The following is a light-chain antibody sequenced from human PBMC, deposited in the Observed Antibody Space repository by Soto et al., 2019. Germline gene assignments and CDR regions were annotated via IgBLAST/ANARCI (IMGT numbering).Light chain of an antibody. J-gene: IGLJ1*01. CDR3: CSYSGSSV. Sequence: QSALTQPASVSGSPGQPITISCTGTSSDVGSYNLVSWYQQHPGKAPKLMIYEGSKRPSGVSNRFSGSKSGNTASLTISGLQAEDEADYYCCSYSGSSVFGTGTKVNGL. V-gene: IGLV2-23*01. CDR1: SSDVGSYNL. CDR2: EGS.